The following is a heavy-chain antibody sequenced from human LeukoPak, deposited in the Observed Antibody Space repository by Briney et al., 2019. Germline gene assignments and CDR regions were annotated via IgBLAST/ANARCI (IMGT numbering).Heavy chain of an antibody. V-gene: IGHV4-34*01. Sequence: SETLSLTCAVYGGSFSGYYWSWIRQPPGKGLEWIGEINHSGSTNYNPSLKSRVTISVDTSKNQFSLKLSSVTAADTAVYYCASGGFDYWGQGALVTVSS. CDR3: ASGGFDY. CDR2: INHSGST. CDR1: GGSFSGYY. J-gene: IGHJ4*02.